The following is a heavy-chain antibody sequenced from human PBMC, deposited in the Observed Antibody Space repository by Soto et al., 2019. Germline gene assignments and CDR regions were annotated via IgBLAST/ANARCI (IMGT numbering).Heavy chain of an antibody. J-gene: IGHJ3*02. Sequence: QVQLVQSGAEVKKPGASVKVSCKASGYTFTSYGISWVRQAPGQGLEWMGWISAYNGNTNYAQKLQGRVTMTTDTATSAAYMELRSLRSDDTAVYYCARERVFPTRGWDAFDIWGQGTMVTVSS. CDR2: ISAYNGNT. CDR3: ARERVFPTRGWDAFDI. D-gene: IGHD2-21*01. V-gene: IGHV1-18*04. CDR1: GYTFTSYG.